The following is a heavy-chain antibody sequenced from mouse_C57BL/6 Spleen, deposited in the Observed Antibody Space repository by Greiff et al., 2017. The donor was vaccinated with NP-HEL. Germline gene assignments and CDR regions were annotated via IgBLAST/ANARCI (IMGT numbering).Heavy chain of an antibody. CDR1: GYTFTSYW. D-gene: IGHD3-2*02. CDR2: IDPSDSYT. J-gene: IGHJ3*01. Sequence: VQLQQPGAELVRPGTSVKLSCKASGYTFTSYWMHWVKQRPGQGLEWIGVIDPSDSYTNYNQKFKGKATLTVDTSSSTAYKQLSSLTSEDSAVYYCARWGDSSGYDAYWGQGTLVTVSA. V-gene: IGHV1-59*01. CDR3: ARWGDSSGYDAY.